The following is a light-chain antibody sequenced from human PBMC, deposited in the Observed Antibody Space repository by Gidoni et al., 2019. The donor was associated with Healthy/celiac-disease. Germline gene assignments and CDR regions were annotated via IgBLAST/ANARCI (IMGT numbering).Light chain of an antibody. CDR1: SSDVGGYNY. CDR3: SSYTSSSPVV. CDR2: EVS. V-gene: IGLV2-14*01. J-gene: IGLJ2*01. Sequence: QSALTQPASVSGSPGQPITISCPGTSSDVGGYNYVPWYQQHPGKAPKLMIYEVSNRPSGVSNRFSGSKPGNTASPAISGVQAEDEADYYCSSYTSSSPVVFGGGTKLTVL.